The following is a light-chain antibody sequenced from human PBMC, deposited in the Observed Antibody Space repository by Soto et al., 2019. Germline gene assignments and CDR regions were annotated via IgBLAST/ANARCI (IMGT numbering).Light chain of an antibody. CDR2: EGS. CDR3: CKSAGSSTFAHV. V-gene: IGLV2-23*01. CDR1: SSDVGSYNL. Sequence: QSVLTQPASGSGSPGQSITISWTGTSSDVGSYNLVSWYQQHPGKAPKLMIYEGSKRPSGVSNRFSGSKSGNTASLTISGLQAEDEAEYYCCKSAGSSTFAHVFGTGTKV. J-gene: IGLJ1*01.